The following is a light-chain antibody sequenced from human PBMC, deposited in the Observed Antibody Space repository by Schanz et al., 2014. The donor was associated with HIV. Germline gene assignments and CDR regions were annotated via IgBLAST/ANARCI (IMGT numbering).Light chain of an antibody. CDR2: RNN. V-gene: IGLV1-47*01. Sequence: QSVLTQPPSASGTPGQRVTISCSGSSSNIGSNYVYWYQQLPGTAPKLLIYRNNQRPSGAPDRFSGSKSGSSASLAISGLQSEDEADYYCATWDDSLNGWVFGGGTKLTVL. CDR3: ATWDDSLNGWV. J-gene: IGLJ3*02. CDR1: SSNIGSNY.